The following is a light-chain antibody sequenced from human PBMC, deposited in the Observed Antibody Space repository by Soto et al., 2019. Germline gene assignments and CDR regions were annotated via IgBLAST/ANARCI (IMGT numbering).Light chain of an antibody. V-gene: IGKV1D-12*01. CDR3: XXXXXFPLT. J-gene: IGKJ4*01. CDR1: QGXXXX. Sequence: DIQMIQSPSSVSASVGDRVTVTCRAXQGXXXXLAWYQQKPGQAPQLLFYGPSSLHTGVPSRFSGSGSGTXXTLXXXSLXXXDXXXXXXXXXXXFPLTFGGGTKVEMK. CDR2: GPS.